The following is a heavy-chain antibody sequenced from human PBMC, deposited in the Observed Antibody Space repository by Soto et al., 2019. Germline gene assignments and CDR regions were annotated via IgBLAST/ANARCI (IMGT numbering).Heavy chain of an antibody. Sequence: QVQLQESGPGLVKPSDTLSLTCAVSAYSISSSNWWGWIRQPPGKGLEWIGYIYYSGTTYYNPSLKSRVTXSXXTSNNQFSLKLTSVTAVDTAVYYCARREIQGPIDYWGQGTLVTVSS. J-gene: IGHJ4*02. CDR3: ARREIQGPIDY. CDR2: IYYSGTT. V-gene: IGHV4-28*01. CDR1: AYSISSSNW. D-gene: IGHD1-26*01.